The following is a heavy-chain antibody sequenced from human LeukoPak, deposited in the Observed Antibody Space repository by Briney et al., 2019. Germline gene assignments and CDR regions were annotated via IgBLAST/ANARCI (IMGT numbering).Heavy chain of an antibody. Sequence: ASVKVSCKASGGTFSSYAISWVRQAPGQGLEWMGGIIPIFGTANYAQKFQGRVTITADESTSTAYMELSSLRSEDTAVYYCARGFRYCSSTSCPFDYWGQGTLVTVPS. CDR1: GGTFSSYA. CDR2: IIPIFGTA. D-gene: IGHD2-2*01. J-gene: IGHJ4*02. CDR3: ARGFRYCSSTSCPFDY. V-gene: IGHV1-69*13.